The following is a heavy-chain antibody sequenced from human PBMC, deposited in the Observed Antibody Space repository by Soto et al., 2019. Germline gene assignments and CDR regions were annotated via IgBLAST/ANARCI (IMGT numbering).Heavy chain of an antibody. D-gene: IGHD6-6*01. CDR1: GGSISSGGYY. CDR2: IYYSGSI. V-gene: IGHV4-31*03. J-gene: IGHJ4*02. Sequence: SETLSLTCTVSGGSISSGGYYWSWIRQHSGKGLEWIGYIYYSGSIYYNPSLKSRVTISVDTSKNQFSLKLSSVTAADTAVYYCARGHSSSSWYFDYWGQGTLVTVSS. CDR3: ARGHSSSSWYFDY.